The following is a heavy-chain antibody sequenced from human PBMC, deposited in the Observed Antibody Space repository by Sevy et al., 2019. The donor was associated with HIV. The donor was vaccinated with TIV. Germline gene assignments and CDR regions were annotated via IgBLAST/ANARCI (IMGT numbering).Heavy chain of an antibody. Sequence: GGSLRLSCAASGFTVSDNYMSWVRQAPGKGLEWVSVIYSGDSTYYADSVKGRFTISRDNSKNTLYLQMNSLRAGDTAIYYCARLSVYFYDDSGYYTTGKAFDIWGQGTTVTVSS. CDR2: IYSGDST. CDR3: ARLSVYFYDDSGYYTTGKAFDI. D-gene: IGHD3-22*01. V-gene: IGHV3-53*01. CDR1: GFTVSDNY. J-gene: IGHJ3*02.